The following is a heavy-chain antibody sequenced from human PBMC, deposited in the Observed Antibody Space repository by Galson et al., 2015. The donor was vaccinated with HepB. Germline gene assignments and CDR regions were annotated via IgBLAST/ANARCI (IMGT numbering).Heavy chain of an antibody. CDR2: INVSGGST. J-gene: IGHJ6*03. D-gene: IGHD1-1*01. CDR1: GFTFSSYA. Sequence: SLRLSCAASGFTFSSYAMTWVRQAPGKGLEWVSGINVSGGSTFYADSVKGRFTISRDNSKNTLYLQMNSLRAEDTAVYYCAKVPGTTGTGYMDVWGKGTTVTVSS. V-gene: IGHV3-23*01. CDR3: AKVPGTTGTGYMDV.